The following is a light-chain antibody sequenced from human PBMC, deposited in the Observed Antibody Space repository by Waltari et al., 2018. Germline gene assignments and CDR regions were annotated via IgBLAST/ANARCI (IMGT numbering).Light chain of an antibody. Sequence: SSELTQDPAVSVAMGQTVTITCQGNGLRSYYASWYQQRPGPAPILIMYDKNNRPSGVPDRFPWYNSDNTDSLTITGAQAEDEASYYCHSRDASGVGGSFGGGTKLTVL. J-gene: IGLJ2*01. V-gene: IGLV3-19*01. CDR1: GLRSYY. CDR3: HSRDASGVGGS. CDR2: DKN.